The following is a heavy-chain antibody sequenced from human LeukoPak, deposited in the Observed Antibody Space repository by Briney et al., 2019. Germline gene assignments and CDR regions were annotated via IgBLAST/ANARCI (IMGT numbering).Heavy chain of an antibody. D-gene: IGHD1-26*01. J-gene: IGHJ4*02. Sequence: GGSLRLSCAASGFTFSTYGMHWVRQAPGKGLEWVALIWYDGSNKYYADSVKGRFTISRDNSKNTLYLQMNSLRAEDTAVYYCAKDSSSGSYEFDYWGQGALVTVSS. CDR3: AKDSSSGSYEFDY. CDR1: GFTFSTYG. V-gene: IGHV3-30*02. CDR2: IWYDGSNK.